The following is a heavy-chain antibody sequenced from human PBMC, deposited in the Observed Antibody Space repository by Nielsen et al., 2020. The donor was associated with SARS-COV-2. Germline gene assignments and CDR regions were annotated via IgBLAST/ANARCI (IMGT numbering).Heavy chain of an antibody. V-gene: IGHV3-53*01. D-gene: IGHD6-19*01. Sequence: GESLKISCAASDFSVRSYYMNWVRQAPGKGLEWVSTIYTGGVYYADSVRGRFITSRDFSRNTLYLQMNSLRAEDTAVYYCAKRSGYTSGWYGDYWGQGTLVTVSS. CDR3: AKRSGYTSGWYGDY. J-gene: IGHJ4*02. CDR2: IYTGGV. CDR1: DFSVRSYY.